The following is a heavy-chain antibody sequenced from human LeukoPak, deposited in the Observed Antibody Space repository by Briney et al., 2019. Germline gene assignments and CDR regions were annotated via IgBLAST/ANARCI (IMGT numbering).Heavy chain of an antibody. J-gene: IGHJ4*02. D-gene: IGHD6-19*01. CDR1: GGSISSYY. V-gene: IGHV4-4*07. CDR3: AREYSSGWSRGFDY. CDR2: IYTSGST. Sequence: SETLSLTCTVSGGSISSYYWSWIRQPAGKGLEWIGRIYTSGSTNYNPSLKSRVTMSVDSSKNQFSLKLSSVTAADTAVYYCAREYSSGWSRGFDYWGQGTLVTVSS.